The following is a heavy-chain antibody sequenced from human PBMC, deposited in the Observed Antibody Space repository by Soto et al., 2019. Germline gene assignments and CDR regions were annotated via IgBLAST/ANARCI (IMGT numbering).Heavy chain of an antibody. J-gene: IGHJ4*02. CDR2: ISDSGATT. D-gene: IGHD6-19*01. CDR1: GXPFGENA. V-gene: IGHV3-23*01. CDR3: AKEDTSSGSLDY. Sequence: LRLSFAASGXPFGENAMSWVRQAPGEGLEWVSGISDSGATTYYADSVRGRFTISRDNSKNTLYLQMKSLRAEDSASYYCAKEDTSSGSLDYWGQGALVTVSS.